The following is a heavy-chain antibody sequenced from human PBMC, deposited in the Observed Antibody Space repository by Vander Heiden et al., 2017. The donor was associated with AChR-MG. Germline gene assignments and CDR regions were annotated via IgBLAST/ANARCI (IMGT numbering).Heavy chain of an antibody. CDR2: IWYDGSNK. J-gene: IGHJ4*02. CDR1: GFTFRSYG. D-gene: IGHD6-19*01. V-gene: IGHV3-33*01. Sequence: QVQLVESGGGVVQPGRSLRLSCAASGFTFRSYGMHWVRQAPGKGLEWVAVIWYDGSNKYYADSVKGRFTISRDNSKNTLYLQMNSLRAEDTAVYYCARDHIAVGKALDYWGQGTLVTVSS. CDR3: ARDHIAVGKALDY.